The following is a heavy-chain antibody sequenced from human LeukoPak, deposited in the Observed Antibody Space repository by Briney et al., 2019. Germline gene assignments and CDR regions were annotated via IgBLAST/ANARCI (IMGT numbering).Heavy chain of an antibody. V-gene: IGHV3-53*01. CDR2: IYSGGAT. CDR1: GFTVSNNY. J-gene: IGHJ3*02. D-gene: IGHD3-22*01. CDR3: ARKYYYDSSGSDAFDI. Sequence: GGSLRLSCAASGFTVSNNYMSWVRQAPGKGLEWVSVIYSGGATYYADSVKGRFTISRDNSKNTLYLQMNSLRAEDTAVYYCARKYYYDSSGSDAFDIWGQGTMVTVSS.